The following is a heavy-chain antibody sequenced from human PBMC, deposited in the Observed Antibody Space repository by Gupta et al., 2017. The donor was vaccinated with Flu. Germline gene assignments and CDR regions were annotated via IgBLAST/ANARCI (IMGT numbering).Heavy chain of an antibody. CDR1: GDSVSSNRAA. CDR3: ARERQRLGQEAEGNFDY. CDR2: TYYRSKWGD. D-gene: IGHD6-25*01. V-gene: IGHV6-1*01. J-gene: IGHJ4*02. Sequence: QVQLQQSGPGLVKPSQTLSLTCAISGDSVSSNRAAWNWLRQSRSRGLEWLGRTYYRSKWGDDYAESVKSRITINPDTSKNQFSLQLNSVTPEDTAVYFCARERQRLGQEAEGNFDYWGQGTLVTVSS.